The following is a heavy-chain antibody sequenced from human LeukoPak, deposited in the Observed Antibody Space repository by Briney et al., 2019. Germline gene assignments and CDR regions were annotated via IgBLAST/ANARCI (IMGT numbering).Heavy chain of an antibody. Sequence: PGGSLRPSCAASGFTFSSYWMGWVRQAPGKGLEWVANIKQDGSQKYYVDSVKGRFTMSRDNAKNSLYLQMNSLRAEDTAVYYCARHGLYTFAMWGQGSVVTVSS. J-gene: IGHJ3*02. D-gene: IGHD4-11*01. CDR2: IKQDGSQK. CDR1: GFTFSSYW. V-gene: IGHV3-7*01. CDR3: ARHGLYTFAM.